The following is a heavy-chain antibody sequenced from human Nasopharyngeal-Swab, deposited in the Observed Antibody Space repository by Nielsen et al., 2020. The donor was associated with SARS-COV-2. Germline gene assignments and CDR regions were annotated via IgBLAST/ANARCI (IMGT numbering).Heavy chain of an antibody. CDR3: ASNGLRYVDWLRGKDYYYYYGMDV. J-gene: IGHJ6*02. Sequence: SVKVSCKASGGTFSSYAISWVRQAPGQGLEWMGGIIPILGIANYAQKFQGRVTITADKSTSTAYMELSSLRSEDTAVYYCASNGLRYVDWLRGKDYYYYYGMDVWGQGTTVTVSS. D-gene: IGHD3-9*01. V-gene: IGHV1-69*10. CDR2: IIPILGIA. CDR1: GGTFSSYA.